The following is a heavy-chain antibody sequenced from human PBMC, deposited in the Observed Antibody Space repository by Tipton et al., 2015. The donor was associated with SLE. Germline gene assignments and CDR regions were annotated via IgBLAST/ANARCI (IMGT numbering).Heavy chain of an antibody. V-gene: IGHV4-39*01. J-gene: IGHJ4*02. CDR1: GGSISSSSYY. CDR2: IYYSGST. D-gene: IGHD6-6*01. CDR3: ASMVYSSSGY. Sequence: TLSLTCTVSGGSISSSSYYWGWIRQPPGEGLEWIGSIYYSGSTYYNPSLKSRVTISVDTSKNQFSLKLSSVTAADTAVYYCASMVYSSSGYWGQGTLVTVSS.